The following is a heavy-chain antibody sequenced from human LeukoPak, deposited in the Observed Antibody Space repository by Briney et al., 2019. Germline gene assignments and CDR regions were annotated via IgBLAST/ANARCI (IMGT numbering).Heavy chain of an antibody. CDR1: GGSISSGGYS. D-gene: IGHD1-26*01. CDR2: IYHSGST. J-gene: IGHJ5*02. CDR3: AGRSGNYHWFDP. Sequence: SSQTLSLTCAVSGGSISSGGYSWSWIQQPPGKGLEWIGYIYHSGSTYYNPSLRSRVTISVDTSTNQFSLKLTSVTAADTAVYYCAGRSGNYHWFDPWGQGTLVTVSS. V-gene: IGHV4-30-2*01.